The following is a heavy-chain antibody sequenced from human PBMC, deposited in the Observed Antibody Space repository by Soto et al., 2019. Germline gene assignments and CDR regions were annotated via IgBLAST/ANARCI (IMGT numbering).Heavy chain of an antibody. V-gene: IGHV5-10-1*01. CDR1: GYSFTSYW. D-gene: IGHD2-2*02. CDR3: ARQTIGCSSTSCYTHY. Sequence: GESLKISCKGSGYSFTSYWISWVRQMPGKGLEWMGRIDPSDSYTNYSPSFQGHVTISADKSISTAYLQWSSLKASGTAMYYCARQTIGCSSTSCYTHYWGQGTLVTVSS. J-gene: IGHJ4*02. CDR2: IDPSDSYT.